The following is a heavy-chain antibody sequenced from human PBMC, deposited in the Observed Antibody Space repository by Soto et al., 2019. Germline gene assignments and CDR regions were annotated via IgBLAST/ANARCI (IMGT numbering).Heavy chain of an antibody. CDR1: GFTFSDYY. CDR3: ATEPNYYDSRPSG. V-gene: IGHV3-11*01. Sequence: GGSLRLSCAASGFTFSDYYMSWIRQAPGKGLEWVSCISSSGSTIYYADSVKGRFTISRDNAKNSLYLQMNSLRAEDTAVYYCATEPNYYDSRPSGWGQGTLVTVSS. D-gene: IGHD3-22*01. J-gene: IGHJ4*02. CDR2: ISSSGSTI.